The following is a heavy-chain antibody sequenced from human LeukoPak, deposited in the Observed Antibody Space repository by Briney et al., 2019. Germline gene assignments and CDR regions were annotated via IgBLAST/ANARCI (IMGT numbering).Heavy chain of an antibody. CDR1: GFTFSDYY. CDR3: ARRDIVVVPAAIFGAFDI. V-gene: IGHV3-11*01. D-gene: IGHD2-2*02. CDR2: ISSSGSTI. J-gene: IGHJ3*02. Sequence: GGSLRLSCAASGFTFSDYYMSWIRQAPGKGLEWVSYISSSGSTIYYADSVKGRFTISRDNAKNSLCLQMNSLRAEDTALYYCARRDIVVVPAAIFGAFDIWGQGTMVTVSS.